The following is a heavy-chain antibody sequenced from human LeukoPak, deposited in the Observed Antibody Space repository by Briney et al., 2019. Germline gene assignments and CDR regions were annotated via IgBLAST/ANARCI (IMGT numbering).Heavy chain of an antibody. CDR1: GYTFTSYG. Sequence: AASVKVSCKASGYTFTSYGISWVRQAPGQGLEWMGWISAYNGNTNYAQKLQGRVTMTTDTSTSTAYMELRSLRSDATAVYYCARPYYDSSAPPYDYWGQGTLVTVSS. J-gene: IGHJ4*02. V-gene: IGHV1-18*01. CDR3: ARPYYDSSAPPYDY. CDR2: ISAYNGNT. D-gene: IGHD3-22*01.